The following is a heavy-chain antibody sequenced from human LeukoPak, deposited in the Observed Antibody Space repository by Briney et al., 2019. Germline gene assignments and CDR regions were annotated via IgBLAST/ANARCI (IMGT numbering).Heavy chain of an antibody. D-gene: IGHD6-13*01. Sequence: PSETLSLTCTVSGGSISSYYWSWLRQPPGKGLEWIGYIYYSGSTNYNPSLKSRVTISVDTSKNQFSLKLSSVTAADTAVYYCARRRAYSSRGVYWFDPWGQGTLVTVSS. CDR2: IYYSGST. J-gene: IGHJ5*02. CDR3: ARRRAYSSRGVYWFDP. V-gene: IGHV4-59*08. CDR1: GGSISSYY.